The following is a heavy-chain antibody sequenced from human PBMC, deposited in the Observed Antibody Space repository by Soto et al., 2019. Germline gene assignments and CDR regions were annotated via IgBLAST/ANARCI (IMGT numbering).Heavy chain of an antibody. D-gene: IGHD3-3*01. V-gene: IGHV2-5*02. J-gene: IGHJ4*02. CDR3: AHIPYYNFWSGYPGFDY. CDR1: GFSLSNSGVG. Sequence: QITLKESGPTLVKPTQTLTLTCTFSGFSLSNSGVGVGWIRQPPGKALECLAFIHWDDDKRSSPSLTSRLTVTKDTSKAQVVLTMTNMDPVDTATYYCAHIPYYNFWSGYPGFDYRGQGTLVTV. CDR2: IHWDDDK.